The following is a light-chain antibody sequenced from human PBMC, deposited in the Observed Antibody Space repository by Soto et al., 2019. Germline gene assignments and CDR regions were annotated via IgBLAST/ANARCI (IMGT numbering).Light chain of an antibody. CDR3: QLYSSYSSGT. CDR2: LAS. V-gene: IGKV1-5*03. Sequence: DIQMTQSPSTLSASVGDRVTITCRASQNIRNGLAWYQQKLGKAPKLLMYLASSLESGVPSRFSDSGSGTEYTLTICGLQPDDFAVYDCQLYSSYSSGTFGQGTKVQI. CDR1: QNIRNG. J-gene: IGKJ1*01.